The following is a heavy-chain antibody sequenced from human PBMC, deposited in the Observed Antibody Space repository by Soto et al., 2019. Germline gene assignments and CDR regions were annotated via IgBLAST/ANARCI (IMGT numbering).Heavy chain of an antibody. D-gene: IGHD3-16*01. Sequence: QVQLQESGPGLVKPSETLSLTCTVSGGSISGYYWTWIRQPPGKGLEWIGYISYSGTTNYNPSLKSRVTVSVDTSKNQSSLKLSSVTAADTAVYYCARWDSIGGDRLVYWGQGTLVTVSS. CDR2: ISYSGTT. V-gene: IGHV4-59*01. CDR1: GGSISGYY. CDR3: ARWDSIGGDRLVY. J-gene: IGHJ4*02.